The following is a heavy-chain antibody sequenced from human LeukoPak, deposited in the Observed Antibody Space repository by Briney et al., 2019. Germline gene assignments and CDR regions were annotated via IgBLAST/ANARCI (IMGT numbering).Heavy chain of an antibody. J-gene: IGHJ4*02. CDR3: ARRRTGLSFDY. CDR2: LYSGDSDT. V-gene: IGHV5-51*01. CDR1: GYSFTSYW. D-gene: IGHD3-10*01. Sequence: PGESLKISCKCSGYSFTSYWIAWVRQMPGKGLEWMGILYSGDSDTTYSPSFQGQVTISADKSISTAYLQWSSLKASDTAMYYCARRRTGLSFDYWGQGTLVTVSS.